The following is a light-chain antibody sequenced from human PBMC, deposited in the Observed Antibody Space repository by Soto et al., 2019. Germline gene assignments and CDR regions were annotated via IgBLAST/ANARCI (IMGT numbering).Light chain of an antibody. CDR2: DNN. Sequence: QSVLTQPPSVSAAPGQRITISCSGSSSNIGSNSVSWYQQLPGTAPKLLIYDNNRRPSGIPDRFSGSKSGTSATLGITGLQTGDEADYYCATWESSLSAGLVFGGGTKLTVL. V-gene: IGLV1-51*01. J-gene: IGLJ2*01. CDR3: ATWESSLSAGLV. CDR1: SSNIGSNS.